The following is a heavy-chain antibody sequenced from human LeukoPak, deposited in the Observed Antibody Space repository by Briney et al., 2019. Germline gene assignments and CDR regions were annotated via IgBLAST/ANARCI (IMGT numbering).Heavy chain of an antibody. CDR1: GGTFSSYA. D-gene: IGHD3-16*02. Sequence: GSSVKVSCKASGGTFSSYAISWVRQAPGQGLEWMGGIIPIFGTANYAQKFQGRVTITADESTSTAYMEPSSLRSEDTAVYYCARDRGLRLGELSPRGYYFDYWGQGTLVTVSS. CDR3: ARDRGLRLGELSPRGYYFDY. CDR2: IIPIFGTA. V-gene: IGHV1-69*01. J-gene: IGHJ4*02.